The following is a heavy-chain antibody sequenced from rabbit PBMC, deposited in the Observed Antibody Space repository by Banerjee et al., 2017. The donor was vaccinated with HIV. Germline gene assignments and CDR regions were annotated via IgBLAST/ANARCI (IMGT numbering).Heavy chain of an antibody. CDR1: GFDFSSYY. J-gene: IGHJ4*01. CDR3: ARERVPKLYASSSGYNL. CDR2: IDPVFGST. V-gene: IGHV1S7*01. D-gene: IGHD1-1*01. Sequence: QLKESGGGLVQPGGSLKLSCKASGFDFSSYYMSWVRQAPGKGLEWIGYIDPVFGSTYYASWVNGRFTISSHNAQNTLYLQLNSLTAADTATYFCARERVPKLYASSSGYNLWGPGTLVTVS.